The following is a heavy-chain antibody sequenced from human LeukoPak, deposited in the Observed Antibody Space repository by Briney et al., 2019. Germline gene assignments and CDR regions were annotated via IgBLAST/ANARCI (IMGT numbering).Heavy chain of an antibody. Sequence: GGSLRLSCAASGFTFSSYAMHWVRQAPGKGLEWVAVISYDGSNKYYADSVKGRFTISRDNSKNTLYLQMNSLRAEDTAVYYCARDLYSSGWYAAFDIWGQGTMVTVSS. CDR2: ISYDGSNK. CDR3: ARDLYSSGWYAAFDI. J-gene: IGHJ3*02. V-gene: IGHV3-30*14. CDR1: GFTFSSYA. D-gene: IGHD6-19*01.